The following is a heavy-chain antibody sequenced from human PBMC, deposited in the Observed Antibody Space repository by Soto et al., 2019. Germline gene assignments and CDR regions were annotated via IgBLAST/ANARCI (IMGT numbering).Heavy chain of an antibody. CDR3: APSLVGAPYWFDP. J-gene: IGHJ5*02. CDR2: TYYRSKWYN. CDR1: GDRVSSNSAA. D-gene: IGHD1-26*01. Sequence: PSQTLSLTCAISGDRVSSNSAAWNWIRQSPSRGLEWLGRTYYRSKWYNDYAVSVNSRITINPDTSKNHVSLQLNSVTPEDTAVYYCAPSLVGAPYWFDPWGPGTLVTVSS. V-gene: IGHV6-1*01.